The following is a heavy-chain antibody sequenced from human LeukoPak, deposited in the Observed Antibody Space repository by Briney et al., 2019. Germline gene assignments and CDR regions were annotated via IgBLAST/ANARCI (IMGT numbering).Heavy chain of an antibody. CDR1: GFTVSSNY. CDR2: ISSSSSYI. D-gene: IGHD1-26*01. Sequence: GGSLRLSCAASGFTVSSNYMSWVRQAPGKGLEWVSSISSSSSYIYYADSVKGRFTISRDNAKNSLYLQMNSLRAEDTAVYYCARGVGATPLDYWGQGTLVTVSS. J-gene: IGHJ4*02. V-gene: IGHV3-21*01. CDR3: ARGVGATPLDY.